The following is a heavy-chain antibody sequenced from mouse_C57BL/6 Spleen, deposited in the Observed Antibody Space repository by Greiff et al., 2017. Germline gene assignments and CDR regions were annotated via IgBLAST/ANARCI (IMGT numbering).Heavy chain of an antibody. CDR3: ARRRLDYAMDY. Sequence: QVQLQQPGAELVRPGSSVKLSCTASGYTFTSYWMDWVKQRPGQGLEWIGNIYPSDSETHYNQKFKDKATLTVDKSSSTAYMQLSSLTSEDSAVYYCARRRLDYAMDYWGQGTSVTVSS. CDR2: IYPSDSET. J-gene: IGHJ4*01. D-gene: IGHD2-2*01. V-gene: IGHV1-61*01. CDR1: GYTFTSYW.